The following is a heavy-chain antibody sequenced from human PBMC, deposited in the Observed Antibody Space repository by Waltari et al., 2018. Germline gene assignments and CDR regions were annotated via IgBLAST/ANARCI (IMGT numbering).Heavy chain of an antibody. CDR2: INHSGST. Sequence: QVQLQQWGAGLLKPSETLSLTCAVYGGSFSGYYWSWIRQPPGKGLEWIGEINHSGSTNYKPAPKGPVNNIISTSKDQVSPKLGPCTGGGTALEFLGGSCVIRLFYLAINDAFDIWGQGTMVTVSS. CDR3: GGSCVIRLFYLAINDAFDI. J-gene: IGHJ3*02. V-gene: IGHV4-34*01. D-gene: IGHD3-16*01. CDR1: GGSFSGYY.